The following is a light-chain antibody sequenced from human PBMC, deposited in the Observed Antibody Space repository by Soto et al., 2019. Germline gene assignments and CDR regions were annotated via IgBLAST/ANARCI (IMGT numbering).Light chain of an antibody. Sequence: EIVLTQSPGTLSLSPGERATLSCRASQSVRSSFFAWYQPKPGQAPRLLVYDVSVRATGIPDRFSGSGSGTDFTLTINRLEPEDFAVYYCQQYENSVMYTFGQGTRLEIK. CDR1: QSVRSSF. CDR3: QQYENSVMYT. J-gene: IGKJ2*01. CDR2: DVS. V-gene: IGKV3-20*01.